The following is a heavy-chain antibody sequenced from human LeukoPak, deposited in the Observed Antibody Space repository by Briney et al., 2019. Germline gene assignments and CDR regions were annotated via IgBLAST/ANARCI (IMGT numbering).Heavy chain of an antibody. CDR1: GYSFTSYW. CDR3: ARDILTGYYTGAEYFQH. Sequence: KISCKGSGYSFTSYWIGWVRQAPGQGLEWMGRIIPILGIANYAQKFQGRVTITADKSTSTAYMELSSLRSEDTAVYYCARDILTGYYTGAEYFQHWGQGTLVTVSS. V-gene: IGHV1-69*04. J-gene: IGHJ1*01. D-gene: IGHD3-9*01. CDR2: IIPILGIA.